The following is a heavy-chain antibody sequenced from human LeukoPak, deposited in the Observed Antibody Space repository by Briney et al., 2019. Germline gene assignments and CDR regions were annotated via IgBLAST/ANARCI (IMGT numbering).Heavy chain of an antibody. D-gene: IGHD4-17*01. CDR3: AKGRGYGDYGSTFEY. J-gene: IGHJ4*02. CDR1: GFIFSSYA. CDR2: IIGSGGRT. Sequence: AGGSLRLSFAASGFIFSSYALNWVRQAPGKGLEWVSVIIGSGGRTYYIDSVKGRFTISRDNSKNTLYLQMNSLRDDDTAVYYCAKGRGYGDYGSTFEYWGQGTLATVSS. V-gene: IGHV3-23*01.